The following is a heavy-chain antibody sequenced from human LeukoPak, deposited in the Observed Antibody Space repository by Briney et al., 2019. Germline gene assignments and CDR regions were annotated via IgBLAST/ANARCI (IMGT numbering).Heavy chain of an antibody. V-gene: IGHV4-39*07. CDR1: GGSISSSSYY. CDR2: IYYSGST. J-gene: IGHJ6*03. Sequence: PSETLSLTCTVSGGSISSSSYYWGWIRQPPGKGLEWIGSIYYSGSTYYNPSPKSRVTISVDTSKNQFSLKLSSVTAADTAVYYCARALGSSFPYYYYMDVWGKGTTVTVSS. CDR3: ARALGSSFPYYYYMDV. D-gene: IGHD6-13*01.